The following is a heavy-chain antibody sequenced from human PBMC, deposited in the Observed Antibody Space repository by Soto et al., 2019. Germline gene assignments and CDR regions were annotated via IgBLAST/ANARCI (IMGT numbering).Heavy chain of an antibody. CDR2: INAGNGNT. D-gene: IGHD6-19*01. V-gene: IGHV1-3*01. CDR1: GHTFTGYA. CDR3: ARAVAVAADFDY. Sequence: ASVKVSCKASGHTFTGYAMHWVRQAPGQRLEWMGWINAGNGNTKYSQKFQGRVTITRDTSASTAYMELSSLRSEDTAVYYCARAVAVAADFDYGGQGTLVTVSS. J-gene: IGHJ4*02.